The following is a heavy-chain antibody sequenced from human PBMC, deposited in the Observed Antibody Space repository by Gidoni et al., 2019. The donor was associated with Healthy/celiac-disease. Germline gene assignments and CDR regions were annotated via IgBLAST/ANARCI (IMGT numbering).Heavy chain of an antibody. V-gene: IGHV1-69*01. J-gene: IGHJ6*02. CDR3: ARSGGGIVVVPAARYSKEGYYYYGMDV. CDR1: GGTFSSYA. CDR2: IIPIFGTA. D-gene: IGHD2-2*01. Sequence: QVQLVQSGAEVKKPGSSVKVTCKASGGTFSSYAISWVRQAPGKGLEWMGGIIPIFGTANYAQKFQGRVTITADESTSTAYMELSSLRSEDTAVYYCARSGGGIVVVPAARYSKEGYYYYGMDVWGQGTTVTVSS.